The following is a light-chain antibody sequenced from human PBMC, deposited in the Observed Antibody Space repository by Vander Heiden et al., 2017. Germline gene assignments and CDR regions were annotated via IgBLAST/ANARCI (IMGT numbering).Light chain of an antibody. J-gene: IGLJ2*01. Sequence: QSVLTPPPSVSGAPGRSVTISCTGSSTNIGAGYEVHWYQQLPGTAPKLLIYGNSNRPSGVPDRFSGSKSGTSASLAITGLQAEDEADYYCQSYDSSLSVVFGGGTKLTVL. CDR2: GNS. CDR3: QSYDSSLSVV. CDR1: STNIGAGYE. V-gene: IGLV1-40*01.